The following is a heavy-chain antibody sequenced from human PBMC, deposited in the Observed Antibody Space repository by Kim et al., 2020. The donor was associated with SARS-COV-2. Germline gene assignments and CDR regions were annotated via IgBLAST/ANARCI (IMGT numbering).Heavy chain of an antibody. CDR2: IIPIFGTA. CDR3: ARGDIVVVPAARGYYYYGMDV. Sequence: SVKVSCKASGGTFSSYAISWVRQAPGQGLEWMGGIIPIFGTANYAQKFQGRVTITADESTSTAYMELSSLRSEDTAVYYCARGDIVVVPAARGYYYYGMDVWGQGTTVTVSS. D-gene: IGHD2-2*01. J-gene: IGHJ6*02. V-gene: IGHV1-69*13. CDR1: GGTFSSYA.